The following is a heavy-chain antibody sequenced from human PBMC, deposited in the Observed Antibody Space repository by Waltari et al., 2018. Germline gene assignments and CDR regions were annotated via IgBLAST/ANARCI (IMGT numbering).Heavy chain of an antibody. V-gene: IGHV1-24*01. J-gene: IGHJ5*02. CDR2: CDPEYREA. CDR1: GYSLTESA. Sequence: QVQLVQSGAEVKKSGASVKVSCRVSGYSLTESALHWARQAPGKGLEWLRGCDPEYREAVYAQEFQGRLTMTEETSKDTAYMELSSLTYEDTAVYYCTRDRVGYCSGGTCYSRWFDPWGQGTLVTVSS. D-gene: IGHD2-15*01. CDR3: TRDRVGYCSGGTCYSRWFDP.